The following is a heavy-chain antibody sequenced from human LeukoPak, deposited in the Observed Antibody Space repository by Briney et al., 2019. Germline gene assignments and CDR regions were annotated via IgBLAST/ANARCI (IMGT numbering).Heavy chain of an antibody. Sequence: ASVKVSCKASGYTFTGYYIHWVRQAPGQGLEWMGWINPNSGGTNYAQKFQGRVTMTRDTSINTAYMELSRLRSNDTAVYYCARDGGLRGVITYWGQGTLVTVSS. CDR1: GYTFTGYY. CDR2: INPNSGGT. J-gene: IGHJ4*02. V-gene: IGHV1-2*02. CDR3: ARDGGLRGVITY. D-gene: IGHD3-10*01.